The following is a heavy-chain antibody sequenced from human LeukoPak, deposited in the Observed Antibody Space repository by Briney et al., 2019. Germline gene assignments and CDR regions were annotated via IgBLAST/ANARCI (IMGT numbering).Heavy chain of an antibody. J-gene: IGHJ4*02. CDR1: GFTFSSYFW. V-gene: IGHV3-74*01. CDR3: VRDLDLGGYSSFEY. D-gene: IGHD4-23*01. Sequence: PGGSLRLSCAASGFTFSSYFWMHWVRQAPGKGLVWVSRIKSDGSSSTYVDSVKDRFTISRDNAKNSLYLQMNTLRAEDMAVYYCVRDLDLGGYSSFEYWGQGTLVTVSS. CDR2: IKSDGSSS.